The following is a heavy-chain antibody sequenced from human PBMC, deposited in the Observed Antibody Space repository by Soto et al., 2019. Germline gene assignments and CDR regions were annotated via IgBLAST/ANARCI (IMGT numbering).Heavy chain of an antibody. Sequence: VQLVESGGGLIQPGGSLRLSCAASGFTVSSNYMSWVRQAPGKGLEWVSVIGGGGGRPHYADSVKGRFTISRDNSKNTLYLQLNSLRAEDTAVYYCAKIAEAVAGTVYGYWGQGTLVTVSS. CDR1: GFTVSSNY. CDR3: AKIAEAVAGTVYGY. V-gene: IGHV3-53*01. CDR2: IGGGGGRP. D-gene: IGHD6-19*01. J-gene: IGHJ4*02.